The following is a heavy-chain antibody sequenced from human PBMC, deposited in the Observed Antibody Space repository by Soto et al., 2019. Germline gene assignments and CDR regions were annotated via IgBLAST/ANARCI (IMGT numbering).Heavy chain of an antibody. J-gene: IGHJ4*02. Sequence: EVHLLESGGGLVQPGGSLTVSCAASGFTFGAHPMSWVRLAPGKGLEWVSTISGYGGSTYYPDSLEGRFIISRDNSKNTLYLQINTLRAEDTAIYFCAKQRTTVTTSFDYWGQGTLVTVSS. CDR3: AKQRTTVTTSFDY. CDR2: ISGYGGST. CDR1: GFTFGAHP. V-gene: IGHV3-23*01. D-gene: IGHD4-17*01.